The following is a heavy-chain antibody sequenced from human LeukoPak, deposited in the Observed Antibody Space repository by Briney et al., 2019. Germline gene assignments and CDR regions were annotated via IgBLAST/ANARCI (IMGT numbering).Heavy chain of an antibody. Sequence: SETLSLTCTVSGGSISSSNYYWGWIRQPPGKGLEWIGSIYYSGSTFYNPSLKSRVTISVDTSNNQFSLRLNSVTAADTAVYYCARPGRSGAGTNHMDDWGKGTTVTVSS. CDR1: GGSISSSNYY. J-gene: IGHJ6*03. CDR2: IYYSGST. D-gene: IGHD3-3*01. CDR3: ARPGRSGAGTNHMDD. V-gene: IGHV4-39*01.